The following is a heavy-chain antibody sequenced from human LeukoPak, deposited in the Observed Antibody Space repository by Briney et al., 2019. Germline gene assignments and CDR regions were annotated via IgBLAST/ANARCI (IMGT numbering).Heavy chain of an antibody. J-gene: IGHJ3*02. CDR3: ARSSRIFGVVPDAFDI. V-gene: IGHV1-69*01. CDR1: GGTFSSYA. CDR2: IIPIFGTA. Sequence: EASVKVSCKASGGTFSSYAISWVRQAPGQGLEWMGGIIPIFGTANYAQKFQGRVTITADESTSTAYMELSSLRSEDTAVYYCARSSRIFGVVPDAFDIWGQGTMVTVSS. D-gene: IGHD3-3*01.